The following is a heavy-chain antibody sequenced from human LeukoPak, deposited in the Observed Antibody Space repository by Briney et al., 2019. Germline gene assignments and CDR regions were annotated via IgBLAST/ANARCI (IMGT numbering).Heavy chain of an antibody. CDR3: ARTFRVGATTTRAFDI. D-gene: IGHD1-26*01. J-gene: IGHJ3*02. CDR2: MNPNSGNT. V-gene: IGHV1-8*01. CDR1: EYTFTSYD. Sequence: GASLKVSCKASEYTFTSYDINWVRQVTGQGLEWMGWMNPNSGNTGYAQSFQGRVTMTRNTSISTAYMELSSLRSEDTAVYHCARTFRVGATTTRAFDIWGQGTMVTVSS.